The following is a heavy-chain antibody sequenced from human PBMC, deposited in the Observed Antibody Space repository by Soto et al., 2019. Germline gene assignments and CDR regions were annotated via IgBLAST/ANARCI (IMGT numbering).Heavy chain of an antibody. CDR2: ISYDGSNP. Sequence: QVHLVESGGGVVRPGRSLSRSCTASGFTCSSYAMHWVRPAPGKGLECVADISYDGSNPYYANFVKCRFTISRDNAKNGLYLQKKGHRVEDTAVYYRARYYVLRGEDYGMDVW. CDR1: GFTCSSYA. V-gene: IGHV3-30*14. D-gene: IGHD3-16*01. J-gene: IGHJ6*01. CDR3: ARYYVLRGEDYGMDV.